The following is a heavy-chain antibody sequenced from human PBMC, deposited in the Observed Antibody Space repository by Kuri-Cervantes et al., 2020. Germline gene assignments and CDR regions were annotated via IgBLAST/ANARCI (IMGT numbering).Heavy chain of an antibody. Sequence: ASVKVSCKASGYTFTGYYMHWVRQAPGQGLECMGWINPNSGGTNYAQKFQGRVTMTRDTSISTAYMELSRLRSDDTAVYYCARDPVVWYYYDSSGYEVRHYGMDVWGQGTTVTVSS. CDR1: GYTFTGYY. D-gene: IGHD3-22*01. J-gene: IGHJ6*02. V-gene: IGHV1-2*02. CDR2: INPNSGGT. CDR3: ARDPVVWYYYDSSGYEVRHYGMDV.